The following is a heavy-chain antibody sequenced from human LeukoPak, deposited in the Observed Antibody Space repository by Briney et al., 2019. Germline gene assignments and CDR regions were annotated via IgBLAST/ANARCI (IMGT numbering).Heavy chain of an antibody. CDR3: AVNLGYCSGGSCYPYYFDY. Sequence: GESLKISCKGSGYSFTSYWIGWVRQMPGKGLEWMGIIYPGDSDTRYSPSFQGQVTISADKSISTAYLQWSSLKASDTAMHYCAVNLGYCSGGSCYPYYFDYWGQGTLVTVSS. CDR1: GYSFTSYW. V-gene: IGHV5-51*01. J-gene: IGHJ4*02. D-gene: IGHD2-15*01. CDR2: IYPGDSDT.